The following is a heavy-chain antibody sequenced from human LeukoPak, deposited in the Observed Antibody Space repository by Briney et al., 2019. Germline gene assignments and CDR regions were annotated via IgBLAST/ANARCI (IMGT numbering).Heavy chain of an antibody. CDR2: MNTNSGNT. J-gene: IGHJ6*02. Sequence: ASVKISCKASGYTFTSYDIHWVRQGPGQGLEWTGWMNTNSGNTGYAQKFQGRVTMSRNTSLSTDYMERSSLRSEETAVYYCARSLPIQLWYTFTCFRSAHYYYGMDVWGQGTTVTVSS. D-gene: IGHD5-18*01. V-gene: IGHV1-8*01. CDR3: ARSLPIQLWYTFTCFRSAHYYYGMDV. CDR1: GYTFTSYD.